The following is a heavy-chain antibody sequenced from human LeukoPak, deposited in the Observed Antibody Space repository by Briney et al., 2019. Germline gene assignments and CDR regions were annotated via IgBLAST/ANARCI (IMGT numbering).Heavy chain of an antibody. D-gene: IGHD2-15*01. V-gene: IGHV3-11*04. CDR2: ISSSGSTI. CDR3: ARDGGYCSGGSCYYFSWFDP. Sequence: PGGSLRLSCAASGFTFSDFYMSWIRQAPGKGLEWVSYISSSGSTIYYADSVKGRFTISRDNAKNSLYLQMNSLRAEDTAVYYCARDGGYCSGGSCYYFSWFDPWGQGTLVTVSS. J-gene: IGHJ5*02. CDR1: GFTFSDFY.